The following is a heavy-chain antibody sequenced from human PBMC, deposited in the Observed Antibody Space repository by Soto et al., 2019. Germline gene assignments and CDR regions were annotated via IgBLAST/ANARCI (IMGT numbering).Heavy chain of an antibody. CDR3: GRLEGLATISYYFDY. CDR1: VGSFSSGINY. J-gene: IGHJ4*02. CDR2: VYYSGST. D-gene: IGHD3-9*01. V-gene: IGHV4-39*01. Sequence: QWQLQDSGPGRLKPSETLSFTCPVPVGSFSSGINYWGWFGQPPGKGREWIGSVYYSGSTYFNPSLESRVTISVDKSKNQFSLKLMSLSAADTAVYYCGRLEGLATISYYFDYWGQGALVTVSS.